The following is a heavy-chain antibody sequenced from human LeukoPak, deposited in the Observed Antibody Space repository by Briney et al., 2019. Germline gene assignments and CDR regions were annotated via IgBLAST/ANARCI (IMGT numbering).Heavy chain of an antibody. CDR1: GGSISSYY. D-gene: IGHD3-9*01. CDR3: ARAPLRYFPFDP. CDR2: IYYSGST. V-gene: IGHV4-59*01. J-gene: IGHJ5*02. Sequence: SETPSLTCTVSGGSISSYYWSWIRKPPGKGLEWIGYIYYSGSTNYNPSLKSRVTISVDTSKNQFSLKLSSVTAADTAVYYCARAPLRYFPFDPWGQGTLVTVSS.